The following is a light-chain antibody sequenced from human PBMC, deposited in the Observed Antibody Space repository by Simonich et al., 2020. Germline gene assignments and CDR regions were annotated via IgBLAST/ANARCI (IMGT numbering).Light chain of an antibody. CDR3: QQYNSYWT. Sequence: DIQMTQSPSSLSASVGDRVNITCRARQGISNSLAWYQQKPGKAPKLLIYKASSLESGVPSRFSGSGSGTEFTLTISSLQPDDFATYYCQQYNSYWTFGQGTKVEIK. CDR2: KAS. J-gene: IGKJ1*01. CDR1: QGISNS. V-gene: IGKV1-5*03.